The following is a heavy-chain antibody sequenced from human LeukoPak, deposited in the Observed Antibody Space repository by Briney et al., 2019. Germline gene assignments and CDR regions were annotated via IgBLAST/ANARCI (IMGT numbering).Heavy chain of an antibody. Sequence: PGGSLRLSCAASGFTFSSYAMSWVRQAPGKGLEWVSAISGSGGSTYYADSVKGRFTISGDNSKNTLYLQMNSLGAEDTAVYYCAKAPGGGYYYYGMDVWGQGTTVTVSS. CDR3: AKAPGGGYYYYGMDV. D-gene: IGHD1-14*01. J-gene: IGHJ6*02. V-gene: IGHV3-23*01. CDR1: GFTFSSYA. CDR2: ISGSGGST.